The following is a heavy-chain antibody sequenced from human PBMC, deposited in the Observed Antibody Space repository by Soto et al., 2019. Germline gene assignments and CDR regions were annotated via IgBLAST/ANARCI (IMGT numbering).Heavy chain of an antibody. CDR3: GKGDYYDSSGFLDY. J-gene: IGHJ4*02. CDR2: IWYDGSNK. CDR1: GFTFSSYG. V-gene: IGHV3-33*01. Sequence: GGSLRLSCAASGFTFSSYGMHWVRQAPGKGLEWVAVIWYDGSNKYYADSVKGRFTISRDNSKNTLYLQMNSLRAEDTAVYYCGKGDYYDSSGFLDYWGQGTLVNVSS. D-gene: IGHD3-22*01.